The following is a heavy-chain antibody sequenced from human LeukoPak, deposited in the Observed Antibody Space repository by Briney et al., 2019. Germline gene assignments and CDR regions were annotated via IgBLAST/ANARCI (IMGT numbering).Heavy chain of an antibody. V-gene: IGHV4-4*07. J-gene: IGHJ6*02. CDR2: IYTSGST. D-gene: IGHD3-10*01. Sequence: PSETLSLTCTVSGGSISSYYWSWIRQPAGKGLEWIGRIYTSGSTNYNPSLKSRVTMSVDTSKNQFSLKLSSVTAADTAVYYCARGSGSYSPYYYYYGMDVWGQGTTVTVSS. CDR3: ARGSGSYSPYYYYYGMDV. CDR1: GGSISSYY.